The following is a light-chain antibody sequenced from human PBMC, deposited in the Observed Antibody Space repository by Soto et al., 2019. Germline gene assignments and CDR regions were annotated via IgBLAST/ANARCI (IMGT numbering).Light chain of an antibody. CDR1: QSVTIN. V-gene: IGKV3-15*01. Sequence: ETLMTQSPVTLSVSPGEIATLSFSASQSVTINVAWYHQKPGQAPRLLIYGASTRATGIPARFSGSGSGTEFTLSISSLQSEDFGIYYCQQYNNWPQTFGQGTKVDIK. CDR2: GAS. J-gene: IGKJ1*01. CDR3: QQYNNWPQT.